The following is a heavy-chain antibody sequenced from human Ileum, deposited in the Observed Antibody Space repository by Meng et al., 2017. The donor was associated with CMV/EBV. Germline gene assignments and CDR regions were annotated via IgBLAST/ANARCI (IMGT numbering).Heavy chain of an antibody. D-gene: IGHD6-19*01. CDR2: LVYRGSP. J-gene: IGHJ6*01. CDR3: ARTKSSRDYSSGFYGGDQNYNLHGLDV. CDR1: NGSITKSY. Sequence: SETLSLTCTVSNGSITKSYWNWVRQPPGKGLEWVGQLVYRGSPEYSPSLKRRVSISVDISKNQVFLRLDSVTDADTAVYYCARTKSSRDYSSGFYGGDQNYNLHGLDVWGQGDAVNGAS. V-gene: IGHV4-59*01.